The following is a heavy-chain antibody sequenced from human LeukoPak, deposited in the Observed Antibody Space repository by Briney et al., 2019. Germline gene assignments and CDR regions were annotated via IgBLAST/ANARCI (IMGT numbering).Heavy chain of an antibody. Sequence: PSETLSLTCTVSGGSISSSSYYWGWIRQPPGKGLEWIGSIYYSGSTYYNPSLKSRVTISVDTSKNQFSLKLSSVTAADTAVYYCAREGEGEESLYNWYDPWGQGTLVTVSS. J-gene: IGHJ5*02. V-gene: IGHV4-39*07. CDR3: AREGEGEESLYNWYDP. D-gene: IGHD3-16*01. CDR1: GGSISSSSYY. CDR2: IYYSGST.